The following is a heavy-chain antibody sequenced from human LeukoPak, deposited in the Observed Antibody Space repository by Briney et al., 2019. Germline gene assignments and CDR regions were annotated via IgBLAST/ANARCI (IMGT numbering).Heavy chain of an antibody. Sequence: GGSLRLSCAASGFTFSSYAMSWVRQAPGKGLEWVSAISGSGGSTYYADSVKGRFTISRDNSKNTLYLQMNSLRAEDTAVYYCAKYSRGYSYGHASDYWGQGTLVTVSS. J-gene: IGHJ4*02. CDR3: AKYSRGYSYGHASDY. V-gene: IGHV3-23*01. CDR2: ISGSGGST. CDR1: GFTFSSYA. D-gene: IGHD5-18*01.